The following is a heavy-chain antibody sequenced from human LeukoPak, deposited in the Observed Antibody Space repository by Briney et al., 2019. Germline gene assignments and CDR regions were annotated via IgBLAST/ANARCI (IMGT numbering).Heavy chain of an antibody. Sequence: GGSLRLSCTASGFTFSSYWMSWVRQAPGKGPEWVANIQQDGRAKDYLDSVQGRFTISRDNSKNSLYLQMNSLRAEDTAVYHCARDGYGSGSHDYWGQGTLVTVSS. D-gene: IGHD3-10*01. CDR3: ARDGYGSGSHDY. CDR2: IQQDGRAK. CDR1: GFTFSSYW. V-gene: IGHV3-7*04. J-gene: IGHJ4*02.